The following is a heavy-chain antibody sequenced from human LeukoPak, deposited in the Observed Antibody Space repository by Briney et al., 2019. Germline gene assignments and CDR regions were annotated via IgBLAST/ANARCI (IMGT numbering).Heavy chain of an antibody. CDR3: ARLDVVTESWYFDY. D-gene: IGHD2-21*02. CDR2: VYYTGST. V-gene: IGHV4-59*01. J-gene: IGHJ4*02. CDR1: GGSISTYY. Sequence: PSETLSLTCTVSGGSISTYYWSWIRQPPGKGLEWIGYVYYTGSTNNNPSLKSRVTISVDTSKNQFSLRLSFVTAADTAVYYCARLDVVTESWYFDYWGQGTLVTVSS.